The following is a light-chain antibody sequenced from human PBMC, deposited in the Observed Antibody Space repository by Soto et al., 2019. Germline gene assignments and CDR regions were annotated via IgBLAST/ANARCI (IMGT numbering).Light chain of an antibody. CDR1: QSVSSSY. CDR3: QQYGSSHT. J-gene: IGKJ3*01. CDR2: GAS. V-gene: IGKV3-20*01. Sequence: EIVLTQSPGTLSLSPGERGTLSCRASQSVSSSYLAWYQQKPGQAPRLLIYGASSRATGIPDRFSGSGSGTDFTLTISRLEPEDFAVYYCQQYGSSHTFGPGT.